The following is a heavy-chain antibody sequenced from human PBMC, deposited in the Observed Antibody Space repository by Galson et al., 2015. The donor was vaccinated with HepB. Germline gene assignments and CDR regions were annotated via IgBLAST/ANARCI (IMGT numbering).Heavy chain of an antibody. CDR2: IYYSGST. CDR1: GGSISSYY. V-gene: IGHV4-59*01. CDR3: ASFPFRGYGGNWRPIRYFDL. D-gene: IGHD4-23*01. J-gene: IGHJ2*01. Sequence: SETLSLTCTVSGGSISSYYWSWIRQPPGKGLEGIGYIYYSGSTNYNPSLKSRVTISVDTSKNQFSLKLSSVTAADTAVYYCASFPFRGYGGNWRPIRYFDLWGRGTLVTVSS.